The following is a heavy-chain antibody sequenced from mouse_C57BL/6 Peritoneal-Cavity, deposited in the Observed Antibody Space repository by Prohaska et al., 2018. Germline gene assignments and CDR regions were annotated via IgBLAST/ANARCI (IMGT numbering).Heavy chain of an antibody. V-gene: IGHV1-52*01. CDR3: ARSEGLRDWYFDV. J-gene: IGHJ1*03. CDR1: GYTLTSSW. CDR2: IDPSNSET. D-gene: IGHD2-2*01. Sequence: QVQLQQPGAELVRPGSSVKLSCKASGYTLTSSWMHWVKQRPIQGLEWIGNIDPSNSETHYNQKVKEKATLTVDKSSSTAYMQLRSLTSEDSAVYYCARSEGLRDWYFDVWGTGTTVTVSS.